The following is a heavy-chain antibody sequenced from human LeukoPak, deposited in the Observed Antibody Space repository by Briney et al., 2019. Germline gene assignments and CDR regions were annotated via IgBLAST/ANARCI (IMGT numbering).Heavy chain of an antibody. D-gene: IGHD3-22*01. V-gene: IGHV5-51*01. J-gene: IGHJ4*02. CDR2: IYPGDSNT. Sequence: KPGESLEISCQASGYYFATYWISWVRQVPGKGLEWMAIIYPGDSNTKYNPSFQGQVTISADKSINTAYLHWSSLRASDTAMYYCARLPKIYYYDNRNYCDSWGQGTLVTVSS. CDR3: ARLPKIYYYDNRNYCDS. CDR1: GYYFATYW.